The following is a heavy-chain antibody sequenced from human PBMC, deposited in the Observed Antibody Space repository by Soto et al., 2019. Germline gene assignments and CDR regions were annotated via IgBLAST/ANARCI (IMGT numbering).Heavy chain of an antibody. Sequence: QVQLVQSGAEVTKPGASVKVSCRASGYTFTTYDINWVRQATGQGLEWMGWMSPNSGATGYAQKXQGRXTMTRDTSISTAYMELSNLRSEDTAIYYCARGVDAGVDVWGQGTTVXXXS. D-gene: IGHD1-1*01. CDR2: MSPNSGAT. J-gene: IGHJ6*02. CDR3: ARGVDAGVDV. V-gene: IGHV1-8*01. CDR1: GYTFTTYD.